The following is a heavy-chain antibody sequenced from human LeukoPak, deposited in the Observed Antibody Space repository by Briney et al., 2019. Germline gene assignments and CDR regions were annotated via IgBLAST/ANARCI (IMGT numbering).Heavy chain of an antibody. CDR2: ISAYNGTT. CDR1: GYTFTSYG. J-gene: IGHJ4*02. V-gene: IGHV1-18*01. Sequence: ASVKVSCKASGYTFTSYGISWVRQAPGHGLEWMGWISAYNGTTNYAQKLQGRVAMTTDTSTRTAYMELRSLRSDDTAVYSCARRGVICGYFDYWGQGTPVTVSS. CDR3: ARRGVICGYFDY. D-gene: IGHD3-10*01.